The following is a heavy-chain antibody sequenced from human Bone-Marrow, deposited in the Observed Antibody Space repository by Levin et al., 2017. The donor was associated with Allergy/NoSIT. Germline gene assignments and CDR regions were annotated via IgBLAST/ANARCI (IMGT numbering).Heavy chain of an antibody. Sequence: RPGGSLRLSCAASGFNFIDYYMGWFRRAPGKGLEWVSYIGGSGGMLYYAASVKGRFTISRDDATDSVFLQMNSLRAEDTAVYYCARDFFAYNYNEVVAFDIWGQGTTVTVSS. V-gene: IGHV3-11*01. CDR3: ARDFFAYNYNEVVAFDI. CDR1: GFNFIDYY. J-gene: IGHJ3*02. D-gene: IGHD1-1*01. CDR2: IGGSGGML.